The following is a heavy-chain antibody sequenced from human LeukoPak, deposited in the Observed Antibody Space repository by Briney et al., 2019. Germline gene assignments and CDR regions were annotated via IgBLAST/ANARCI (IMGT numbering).Heavy chain of an antibody. CDR2: IYYSGST. CDR3: WGSAMVRGVIIDAFDI. D-gene: IGHD3-10*01. V-gene: IGHV4-39*01. CDR1: GGSISSSSYY. J-gene: IGHJ3*02. Sequence: KSSETLSLTCTVSGGSISSSSYYWGWIRQPPGKGLEWIVSIYYSGSTYYNPSLKSRVTISVDTSKNQFSLKLSSVAASDTAVYYRWGSAMVRGVIIDAFDIWGQGTMVTVSS.